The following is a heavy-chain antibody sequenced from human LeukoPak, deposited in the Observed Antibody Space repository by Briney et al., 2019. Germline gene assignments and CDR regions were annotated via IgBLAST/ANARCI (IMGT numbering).Heavy chain of an antibody. Sequence: SETLSLTCAVSGGSISSGGYSWSWIRQPPGKGLEWIGYIYHSGSTYYNPSLKSRVTISVDRSKNQFSLKLSSVTAADTAVYYCARASITMVRRDGAFDIWGQGTMVTVSS. V-gene: IGHV4-30-2*01. CDR1: GGSISSGGYS. CDR3: ARASITMVRRDGAFDI. CDR2: IYHSGST. D-gene: IGHD3-10*01. J-gene: IGHJ3*02.